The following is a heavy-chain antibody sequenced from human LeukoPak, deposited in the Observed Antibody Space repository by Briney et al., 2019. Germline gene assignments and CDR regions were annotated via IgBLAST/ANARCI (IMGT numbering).Heavy chain of an antibody. CDR1: GFTFSSYE. Sequence: PGGSLRLSCAASGFTFSSYEMNWVGQAPGGGGEGVANIKPDGREKNYVDSVRGGFTISRDNAKHSLYLQMNSLRAEDSAVYYCARDPGDYVGNDAFDIWGQGTMVTVSS. CDR2: IKPDGREK. V-gene: IGHV3-7*05. D-gene: IGHD4-17*01. J-gene: IGHJ3*02. CDR3: ARDPGDYVGNDAFDI.